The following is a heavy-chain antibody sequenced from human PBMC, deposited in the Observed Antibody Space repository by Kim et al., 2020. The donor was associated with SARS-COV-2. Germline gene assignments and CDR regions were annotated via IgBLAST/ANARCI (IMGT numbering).Heavy chain of an antibody. Sequence: VKGRFTISRDNSKNPLYLQMNSLRAEDTAVYYCARGSGDYVWGRKVTLDYWGQGTLVTVSS. D-gene: IGHD3-16*01. CDR3: ARGSGDYVWGRKVTLDY. J-gene: IGHJ4*02. V-gene: IGHV3-30*01.